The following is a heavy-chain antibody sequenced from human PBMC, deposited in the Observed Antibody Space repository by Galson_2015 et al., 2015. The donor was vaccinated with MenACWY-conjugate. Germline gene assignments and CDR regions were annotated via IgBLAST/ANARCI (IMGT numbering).Heavy chain of an antibody. Sequence: QSGAEVKKPGESLRISCKGSGYSFTSYWISWVRQMPGKGLEWMGRIDPSDSYTNYSPSFQGHVTISADKSISTAYLQWSSLKASDTAMYYCARGQITMVRGATNWFDPWGQGTLVTVSS. D-gene: IGHD3-10*01. CDR1: GYSFTSYW. CDR2: IDPSDSYT. J-gene: IGHJ5*02. V-gene: IGHV5-10-1*01. CDR3: ARGQITMVRGATNWFDP.